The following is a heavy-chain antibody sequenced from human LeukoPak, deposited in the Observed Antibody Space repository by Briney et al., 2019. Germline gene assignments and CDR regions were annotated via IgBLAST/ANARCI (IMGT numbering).Heavy chain of an antibody. CDR2: TYYRSQWYY. J-gene: IGHJ6*03. CDR1: VDSVSSKRAA. Sequence: SQTLSLACAISVDSVSSKRAAWNWTRQSPSRGLEWLGRTYYRSQWYYGYATSVKGRITINPDTSKNQFSLQLSSLTSEDTAVYYGAQTYSFRLGPESYYYFYVDVWGKGATITVSS. CDR3: AQTYSFRLGPESYYYFYVDV. D-gene: IGHD3-16*01. V-gene: IGHV6-1*01.